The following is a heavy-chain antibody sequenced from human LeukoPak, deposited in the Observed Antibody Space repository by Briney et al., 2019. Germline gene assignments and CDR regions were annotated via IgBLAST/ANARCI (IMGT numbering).Heavy chain of an antibody. CDR1: VASINNNF. V-gene: IGHV4-59*08. CDR3: ARHRDYYDT. D-gene: IGHD3-22*01. CDR2: IYSSGSA. J-gene: IGHJ4*01. Sequence: PSETLSLTCTVSVASINNNFWTWIRQPPGKGLEWIGYIYSSGSANYNPSLKSRVIISEDTSKNQISLNLTSVTAADTAVYFCARHRDYYDTWGHGTLVTVSS.